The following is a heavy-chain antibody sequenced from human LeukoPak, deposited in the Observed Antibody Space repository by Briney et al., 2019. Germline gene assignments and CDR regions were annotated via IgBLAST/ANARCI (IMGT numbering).Heavy chain of an antibody. J-gene: IGHJ4*02. V-gene: IGHV4-61*02. Sequence: PSQTLSLTCTVSGGSISSGSYYWSWIRQPAWKGLEWIGRIYTSGSTNYNPSLKSRVTISVDTSKNQFSLKLSSVTAADTAVYYCARAGGGYDYVWGSYYSLDYWGQGTLVTVSS. D-gene: IGHD3-16*01. CDR1: GGSISSGSYY. CDR3: ARAGGGYDYVWGSYYSLDY. CDR2: IYTSGST.